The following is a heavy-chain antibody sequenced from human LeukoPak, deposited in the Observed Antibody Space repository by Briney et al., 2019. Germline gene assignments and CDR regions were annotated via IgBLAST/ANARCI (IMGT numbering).Heavy chain of an antibody. V-gene: IGHV4-39*01. CDR3: ARLRGGVQLWGD. D-gene: IGHD3-10*01. CDR1: SGSFSSSSYF. Sequence: SETLSLTCTVSSGSFSSSSYFCGWIRQSPGMGLEWIATINYSGTTYYNPSPKSRVTTSVDTSRNQFSLKLTSVTAADTAVYYCARLRGGVQLWGDWGQGALVTVSS. CDR2: INYSGTT. J-gene: IGHJ4*01.